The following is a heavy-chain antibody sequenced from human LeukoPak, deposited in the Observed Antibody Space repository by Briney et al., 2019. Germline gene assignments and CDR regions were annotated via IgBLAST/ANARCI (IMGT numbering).Heavy chain of an antibody. V-gene: IGHV3-23*01. D-gene: IGHD3-10*01. J-gene: IGHJ6*02. CDR3: AKSGGLSGSGRLAMDV. CDR2: VSGSGSST. CDR1: GFSFSSYA. Sequence: GGSLRLSCAASGFSFSSYAISWVRQAPGKGLEWVSLVSGSGSSTYYADSVKGRFTSSRDNSNNTLYVQMNSPRVEDTAVYYCAKSGGLSGSGRLAMDVWGQGNTVTVSS.